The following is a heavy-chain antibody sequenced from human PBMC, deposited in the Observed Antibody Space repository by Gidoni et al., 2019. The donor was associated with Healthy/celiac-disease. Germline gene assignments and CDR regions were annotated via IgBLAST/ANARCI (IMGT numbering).Heavy chain of an antibody. CDR2: ISAYNGNT. V-gene: IGHV1-18*01. Sequence: QVQLVQSGAEVKKPGASVKVSCKASGYTFTSYGISWVRQAPGQGLEWMGWISAYNGNTNNAQKLQGRVTMTTDTSTSTAYMELRSLRSDDTAVYYCARAPFVVVPAATSYYYYGMDVWGQGTTVTVSS. J-gene: IGHJ6*02. CDR3: ARAPFVVVPAATSYYYYGMDV. D-gene: IGHD2-2*01. CDR1: GYTFTSYG.